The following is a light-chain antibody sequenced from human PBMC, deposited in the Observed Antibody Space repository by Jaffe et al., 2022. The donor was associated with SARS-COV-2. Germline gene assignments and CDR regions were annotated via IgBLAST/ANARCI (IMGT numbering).Light chain of an antibody. V-gene: IGKV1-39*01. CDR3: QQSFSTPTIT. J-gene: IGKJ5*01. CDR2: TAS. CDR1: QSISGY. Sequence: IQMTQSPSSLSASVGDRVTITCRAGQSISGYLNWYQQKPGKAPELLIHTASRLFNGVPSRFSASGSGTDFTLTISNLQPEDFATYFCQQSFSTPTITFGQGTRLEIK.